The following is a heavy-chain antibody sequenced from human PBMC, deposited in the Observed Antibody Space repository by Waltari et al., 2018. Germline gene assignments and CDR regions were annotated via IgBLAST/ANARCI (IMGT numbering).Heavy chain of an antibody. CDR2: INHSGST. CDR3: ARVRPSWSGYLY. CDR1: GGSFRGYY. J-gene: IGHJ4*02. D-gene: IGHD3-3*01. V-gene: IGHV4-34*01. Sequence: QVQLQQWGAGLLKPSETLSLTCGVYGGSFRGYYWPWIRQPPGKGLEWIGEINHSGSTNYNPSLKSRLTMSVDTSKNQFSLKVRSVSAADTAVYYCARVRPSWSGYLYWGQGLLVTVSS.